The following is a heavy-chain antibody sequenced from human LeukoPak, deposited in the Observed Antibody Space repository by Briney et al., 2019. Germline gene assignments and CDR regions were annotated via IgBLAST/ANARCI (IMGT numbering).Heavy chain of an antibody. CDR2: IKQDGSEK. CDR3: ARERGGPYCSSTSCYWEPFDY. J-gene: IGHJ4*02. D-gene: IGHD2-2*01. V-gene: IGHV3-7*01. CDR1: GFTFSSYW. Sequence: GGSLRLSCAASGFTFSSYWMSWVRQAPGKGLEWVANIKQDGSEKYYVDSVKGRFTISRDNAKNSLYLQMNSLRAEDTAVYYYARERGGPYCSSTSCYWEPFDYWGQGTLVTVSS.